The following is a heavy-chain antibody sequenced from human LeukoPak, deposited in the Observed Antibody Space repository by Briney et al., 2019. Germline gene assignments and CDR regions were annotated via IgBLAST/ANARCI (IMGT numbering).Heavy chain of an antibody. D-gene: IGHD3-10*01. CDR3: ARLPGSYLSSSDY. J-gene: IGHJ4*02. V-gene: IGHV1-3*01. CDR1: GYTFTSYA. Sequence: ASVKVSCKASGYTFTSYAVHWVRQAPGQRLEWMGWINAGNGNTKYSQKFQGRVTITRDTSASTAYMELSSLRSEDTAVYYCARLPGSYLSSSDYWGQGTLVTVSS. CDR2: INAGNGNT.